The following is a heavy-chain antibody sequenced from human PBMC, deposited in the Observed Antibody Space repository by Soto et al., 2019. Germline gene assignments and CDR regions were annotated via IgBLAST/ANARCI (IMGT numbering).Heavy chain of an antibody. Sequence: GGSLRLSCATSGFTFSSYAMSWVRQAPGKGLEWVSAISGSGGSTYYADSVKGRFTISRDNSKNTLYLQMNSLRAEDTAVYYRAKAHYQYYYDSSGYSGYWGQGTLVTVSS. CDR2: ISGSGGST. CDR3: AKAHYQYYYDSSGYSGY. J-gene: IGHJ4*02. CDR1: GFTFSSYA. D-gene: IGHD3-22*01. V-gene: IGHV3-23*01.